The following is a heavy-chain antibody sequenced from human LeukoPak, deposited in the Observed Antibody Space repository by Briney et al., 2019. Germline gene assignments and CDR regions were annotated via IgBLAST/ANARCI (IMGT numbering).Heavy chain of an antibody. J-gene: IGHJ6*03. Sequence: PGGSLRLSCAASGFTFRSYGMHWVRQAPGKGLEWVAFIRYDGNSNYYADSVKGRFTISRDNSRSTLYMQMNSLRAEDTAVYYCASRYCSGGNCFSRDYYYYYMDVWGKGTTVTVSS. CDR3: ASRYCSGGNCFSRDYYYYYMDV. D-gene: IGHD2-15*01. CDR2: IRYDGNSN. V-gene: IGHV3-30*02. CDR1: GFTFRSYG.